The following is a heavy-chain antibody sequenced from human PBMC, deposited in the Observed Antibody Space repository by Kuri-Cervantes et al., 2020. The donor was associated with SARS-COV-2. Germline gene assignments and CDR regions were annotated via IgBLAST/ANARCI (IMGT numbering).Heavy chain of an antibody. CDR1: GYTFTSYG. Sequence: ASVKVSCKASGYTFTSYGISWVRQAPGQGLEWMGWISAYNGNTNYAQKLQGRVTMTRDTSISTAYMELSSLGSEDTAVYYCATYSPYYYGMDVWGQGTTVTVSS. CDR2: ISAYNGNT. CDR3: ATYSPYYYGMDV. D-gene: IGHD2-15*01. J-gene: IGHJ6*02. V-gene: IGHV1-18*01.